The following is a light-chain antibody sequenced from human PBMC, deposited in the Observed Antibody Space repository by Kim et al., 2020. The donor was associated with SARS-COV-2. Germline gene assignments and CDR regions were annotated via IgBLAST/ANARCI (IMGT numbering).Light chain of an antibody. J-gene: IGKJ2*01. CDR1: QSVSST. V-gene: IGKV3-15*01. Sequence: VSPGETATLSRRASQSVSSTFAWYQQKPHQAPRLLSYGASTRATVIPARCSGSGSGTEITLTISSLQSEDFAVYYCQQYNNWPPYTFGQGTKLK. CDR3: QQYNNWPPYT. CDR2: GAS.